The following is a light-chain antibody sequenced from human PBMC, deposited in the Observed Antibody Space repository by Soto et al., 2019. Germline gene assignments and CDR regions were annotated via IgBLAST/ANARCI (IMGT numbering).Light chain of an antibody. CDR3: SSYTSSSNV. V-gene: IGLV2-14*01. Sequence: QSALTQPASVSGSPGQSITISCTGTSSEVGGYNYVSWYQQHPGKAPKLMIYDVSNRPSGVSNRFSGSKSGNTASLTISGLQAEDEADYYCSSYTSSSNVFGTGTKVTVL. J-gene: IGLJ1*01. CDR2: DVS. CDR1: SSEVGGYNY.